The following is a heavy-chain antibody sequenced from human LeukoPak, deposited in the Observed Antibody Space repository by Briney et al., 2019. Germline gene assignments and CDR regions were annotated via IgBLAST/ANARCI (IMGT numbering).Heavy chain of an antibody. CDR2: IYYSGST. D-gene: IGHD2-21*01. V-gene: IGHV4-31*03. Sequence: PSETLSLTCTVTGGSISSGGYYWSWIRQHPGKGLEWIGYIYYSGSTYYNPSLKSRVTISVDTSKNQFSLKLSSVTAADTAVYYCARASPSIVVVAWGQGTLVTVSS. CDR3: ARASPSIVVVA. CDR1: GGSISSGGYY. J-gene: IGHJ5*02.